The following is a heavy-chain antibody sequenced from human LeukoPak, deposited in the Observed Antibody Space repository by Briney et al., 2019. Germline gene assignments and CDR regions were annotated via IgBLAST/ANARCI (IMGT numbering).Heavy chain of an antibody. CDR1: GFTFSSYE. V-gene: IGHV3-48*03. Sequence: GGSLRLSCAASGFTFSSYEMHWVRQAPGKGLEWFSYISSSGSTIYYADSVKGRFTISRDKAKNSLYLQMNSLRAEDTAVYYCVRDPDALDYWGQGTLVTVSS. J-gene: IGHJ4*02. CDR3: VRDPDALDY. D-gene: IGHD2-2*01. CDR2: ISSSGSTI.